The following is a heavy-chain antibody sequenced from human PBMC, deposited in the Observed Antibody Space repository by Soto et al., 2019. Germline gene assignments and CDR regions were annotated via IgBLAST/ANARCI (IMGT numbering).Heavy chain of an antibody. V-gene: IGHV3-33*01. CDR1: GFTFSSYG. CDR3: VCSRTSFNWFDP. CDR2: IWYDGSNK. Sequence: PGGSLRLSCAASGFTFSSYGMHWVRQAPGKGLEWVAVIWYDGSNKYYADSVKGRFTISRDNSKNTLYLQMNSLRAEDTAVYYCVCSRTSFNWFDPWGQGTLVTVSS. J-gene: IGHJ5*02. D-gene: IGHD3-10*02.